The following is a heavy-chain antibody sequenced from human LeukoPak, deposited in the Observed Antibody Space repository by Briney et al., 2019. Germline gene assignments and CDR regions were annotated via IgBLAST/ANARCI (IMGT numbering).Heavy chain of an antibody. CDR3: ARGPFGSGSFLDY. CDR2: TNPNSGDT. D-gene: IGHD3-10*01. J-gene: IGHJ4*02. CDR1: GYIFSSND. Sequence: GASVKVSCKASGYIFSSNDINWVRQAAGQGLEWMGWTNPNSGDTGYTQKFQGRVAMTRSTSITTAYMELSSLRSEDTAVYYCARGPFGSGSFLDYWGQGTLVTVSS. V-gene: IGHV1-8*01.